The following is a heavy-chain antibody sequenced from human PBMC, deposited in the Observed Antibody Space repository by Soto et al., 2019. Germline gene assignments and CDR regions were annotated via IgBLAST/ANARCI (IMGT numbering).Heavy chain of an antibody. V-gene: IGHV1-69*06. CDR2: TIPLFGTT. Sequence: VQLVQSGAEVKKPGSSVKVSCKASGGTLTNYAVSWVRQAPGQGLEWMGGTIPLFGTTNYPKKLQGRVTVIADKVTSTANMELTSLTSEDTSVYYCAARLTKSDDFYYYGMDVWGQGTTVTVSS. D-gene: IGHD3-16*01. CDR3: AARLTKSDDFYYYGMDV. J-gene: IGHJ6*02. CDR1: GGTLTNYA.